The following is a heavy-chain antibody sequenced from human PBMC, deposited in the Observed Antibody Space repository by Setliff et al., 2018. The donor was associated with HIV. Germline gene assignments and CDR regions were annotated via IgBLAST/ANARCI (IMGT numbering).Heavy chain of an antibody. Sequence: GASVKVSCKASGYTFTNYGISWVRQAPGQGLEWMGWISSYNGNTNYAQNFQGRVTMTTDTFTDTAYMELRSLRSDDTAVYYCVRIEFSGWVGFYYFDMDVWGQGTTVTV. J-gene: IGHJ6*02. D-gene: IGHD6-19*01. V-gene: IGHV1-18*01. CDR1: GYTFTNYG. CDR3: VRIEFSGWVGFYYFDMDV. CDR2: ISSYNGNT.